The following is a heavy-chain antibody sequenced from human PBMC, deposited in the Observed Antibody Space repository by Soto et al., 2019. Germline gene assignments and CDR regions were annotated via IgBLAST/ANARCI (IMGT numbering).Heavy chain of an antibody. J-gene: IGHJ6*02. Sequence: QVQLVQSGAEVKKPGASVKVSCEASEYTFIGFHLHWVRQAPGQGLEWMGWINPKSGDTKYAQKCQGRVTLTRDTSISTGYMELSRLESNDTAVYYCAKGLWTVGHCTGGSCYDGMDVWGQGTTGTVSS. CDR1: EYTFIGFH. V-gene: IGHV1-2*02. CDR2: INPKSGDT. CDR3: AKGLWTVGHCTGGSCYDGMDV. D-gene: IGHD2-15*01.